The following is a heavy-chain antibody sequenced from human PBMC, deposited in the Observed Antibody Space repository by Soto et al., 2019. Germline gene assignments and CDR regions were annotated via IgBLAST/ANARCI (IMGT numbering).Heavy chain of an antibody. CDR1: GFSLSTTGVG. V-gene: IGHV2-5*02. CDR2: IYWDDDK. CDR3: AHARYSNFDY. D-gene: IGHD4-4*01. Sequence: QITLRESGLTLVKPTQTLTLTCTFSGFSLSTTGVGVGWIRQPPGKALEWLALIYWDDDKRYSPSLKSRLTITKDTSKNQVVHRMTNMDPVDTATYYCAHARYSNFDYWGQGTLVTVSS. J-gene: IGHJ4*02.